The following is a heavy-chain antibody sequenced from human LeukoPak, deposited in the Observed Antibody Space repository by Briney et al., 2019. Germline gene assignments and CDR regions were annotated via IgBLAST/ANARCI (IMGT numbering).Heavy chain of an antibody. J-gene: IGHJ6*03. CDR3: ARQHCSTISCYHMDV. Sequence: PSETLSLTCTVSNDSISSYYWSWIRQPPGKGLEWIGYIYTSGSTNYNPSLKSRVTVSVDTSKNQISLKMSSVTAADTAVYYCARQHCSTISCYHMDVWGKGTTVTVSS. V-gene: IGHV4-4*09. D-gene: IGHD2-2*01. CDR2: IYTSGST. CDR1: NDSISSYY.